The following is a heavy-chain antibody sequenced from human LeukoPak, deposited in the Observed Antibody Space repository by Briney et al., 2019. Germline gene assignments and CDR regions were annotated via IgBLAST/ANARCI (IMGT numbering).Heavy chain of an antibody. D-gene: IGHD6-6*01. J-gene: IGHJ4*02. CDR3: ARNIAARPFDY. CDR1: GGSISSYY. Sequence: NSSETLSLTCTASGGSISSYYWSWIRQPPGKGLEWIGYIYYSGSTNYNPSLKSRVTISVDTSKNQFSLKLSSVTAADTAVYYCARNIAARPFDYWGQGTLVTVSS. V-gene: IGHV4-59*01. CDR2: IYYSGST.